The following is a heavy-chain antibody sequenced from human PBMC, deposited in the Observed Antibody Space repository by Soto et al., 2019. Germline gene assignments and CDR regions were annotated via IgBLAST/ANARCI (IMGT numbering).Heavy chain of an antibody. J-gene: IGHJ4*02. CDR3: ARQRSY. V-gene: IGHV4-39*01. CDR2: LDYSGTA. Sequence: SGTLSLCCNFSVFSFSITTYNWGWIRLPPGKGLEWIGTLDYSGTAYYNPSVKSQINISAEPSKKQVSVTLASLSAADTAVYYCARQRSYWGQGAMVTVSS. CDR1: VFSFSITTYN.